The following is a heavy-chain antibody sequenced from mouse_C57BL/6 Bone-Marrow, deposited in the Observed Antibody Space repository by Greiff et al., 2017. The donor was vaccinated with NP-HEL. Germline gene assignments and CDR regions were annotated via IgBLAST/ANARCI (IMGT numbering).Heavy chain of an antibody. CDR3: ARLGLLHDY. V-gene: IGHV1-81*01. Sequence: ASGYTFTSYGISWVKQRTGQGLEWIGEIYPRSGNTYYNEKFKGKATLTADKSSSTAYMELRSLTSEDSAVYFCARLGLLHDYWGQGTTPTVSS. CDR2: IYPRSGNT. J-gene: IGHJ2*01. CDR1: GYTFTSYG. D-gene: IGHD2-3*01.